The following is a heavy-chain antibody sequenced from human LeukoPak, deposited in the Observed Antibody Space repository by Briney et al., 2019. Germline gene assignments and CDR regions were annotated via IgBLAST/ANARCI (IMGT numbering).Heavy chain of an antibody. V-gene: IGHV3-74*03. CDR2: IKPEGTTT. CDR3: ARDLDWILFDY. Sequence: GSLKLSFSASGFPFNTYWMHWVRQAPGKGLVWVSRIKPEGTTTAYADSVKGRFTISRDNAKNTLFLQMNSLSAEDTAVYYCARDLDWILFDYWGQGTLVTVSS. D-gene: IGHD3-9*01. J-gene: IGHJ4*02. CDR1: GFPFNTYW.